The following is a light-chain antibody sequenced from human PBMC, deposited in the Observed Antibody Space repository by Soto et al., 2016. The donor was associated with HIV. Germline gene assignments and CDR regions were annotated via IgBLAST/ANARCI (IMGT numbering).Light chain of an antibody. CDR1: NLGSKS. J-gene: IGLJ1*01. CDR3: QVWDSPSDHFV. CDR2: GDS. Sequence: SYVLTQPPSVSVAPGKAARITCGGDNLGSKSVNWYQQKPGQAPVLVLYGDSDRPSGIPERFSGSNSGNTATLTISRVEAGDEADYYCQVWDSPSDHFVFGTGTKVTAL. V-gene: IGLV3-21*01.